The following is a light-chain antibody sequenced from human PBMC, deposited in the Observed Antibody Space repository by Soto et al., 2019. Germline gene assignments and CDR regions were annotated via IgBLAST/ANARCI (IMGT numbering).Light chain of an antibody. Sequence: EIVMTQSPATLSVSPGERGTLSCRASQSVSRNLAWYQQKPGQAPRLLISDSSTRATGIPARFSGSGSGTAFTLTISSLQSADFAVYYCQQYNQWPLTFGQGTRLE. CDR2: DSS. J-gene: IGKJ5*01. V-gene: IGKV3-15*01. CDR3: QQYNQWPLT. CDR1: QSVSRN.